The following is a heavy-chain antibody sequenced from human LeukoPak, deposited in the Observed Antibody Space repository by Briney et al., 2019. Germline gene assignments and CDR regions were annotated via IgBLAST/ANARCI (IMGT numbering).Heavy chain of an antibody. CDR2: ITDTGGDT. V-gene: IGHV3-23*01. CDR1: GFTFSSYA. J-gene: IGHJ5*02. D-gene: IGHD1-7*01. Sequence: GGSLRLSCAASGFTFSSYAMTWVRQAPGEGLEWVSAITDTGGDTYYADSVKGRFTISRDNSKNTLYLQMNSLRAEDTAVYYCAKGYNWNYDNWFDPWGQGTLVTVSS. CDR3: AKGYNWNYDNWFDP.